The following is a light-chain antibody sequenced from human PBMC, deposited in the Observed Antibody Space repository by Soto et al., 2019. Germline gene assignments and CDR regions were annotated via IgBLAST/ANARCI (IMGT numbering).Light chain of an antibody. CDR3: QQYGSSSTWT. CDR2: AAS. J-gene: IGKJ1*01. V-gene: IGKV3-20*01. Sequence: EIVLTQSPGTLSLSPGERANLSCRDSQSVSSAYLAWYQHKPGQPPTLLIYAASSRVTGIPDRFSGSGSGTDFTLTISRLEPEDFAVYYCQQYGSSSTWTFGQGTKVEIK. CDR1: QSVSSAY.